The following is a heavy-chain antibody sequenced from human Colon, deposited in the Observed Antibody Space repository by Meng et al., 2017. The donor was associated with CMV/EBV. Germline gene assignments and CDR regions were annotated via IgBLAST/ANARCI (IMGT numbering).Heavy chain of an antibody. CDR1: EFSVNNYW. D-gene: IGHD3-10*01. Sequence: EFSVNNYWMTWVRQAPGKGLEWVAKVEGDGRREQYADSVRGRFTISRDNAKSLVFLQMNSLRVEDTAVYFCARHVYYRFDYWGQGALVTVSS. CDR2: VEGDGRRE. J-gene: IGHJ4*02. V-gene: IGHV3-7*01. CDR3: ARHVYYRFDY.